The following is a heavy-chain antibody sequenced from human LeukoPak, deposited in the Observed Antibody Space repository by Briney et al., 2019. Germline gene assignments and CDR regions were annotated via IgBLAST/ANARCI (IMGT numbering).Heavy chain of an antibody. V-gene: IGHV3-33*01. CDR3: ARTYYYGSGGYYFDY. D-gene: IGHD3-10*01. CDR2: IWYDGSNK. Sequence: AGGSLRLSCAASGFTSSSYGMHWVRQAPGKGLEWVAVIWYDGSNKYYADSVKGRFTISRDNSKNTLYLQMNSLRAEDTAVYYCARTYYYGSGGYYFDYWGQGTLVTVSS. CDR1: GFTSSSYG. J-gene: IGHJ4*02.